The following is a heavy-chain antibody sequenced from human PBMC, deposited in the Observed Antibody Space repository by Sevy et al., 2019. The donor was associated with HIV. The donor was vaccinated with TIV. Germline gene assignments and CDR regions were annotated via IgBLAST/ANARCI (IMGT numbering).Heavy chain of an antibody. CDR3: ARGLLALEGGYYYYYGMDV. V-gene: IGHV3-7*03. CDR1: GFTFSSYW. Sequence: GGSLRLSCAASGFTFSSYWMSWVRQAPGKGLEWVANIKQDGSEKYYVDSVKGRFTISRDNAKNSRYRQMNSLRAEDTAVYYCARGLLALEGGYYYYYGMDVWGQGTTVTVSS. D-gene: IGHD1-1*01. CDR2: IKQDGSEK. J-gene: IGHJ6*02.